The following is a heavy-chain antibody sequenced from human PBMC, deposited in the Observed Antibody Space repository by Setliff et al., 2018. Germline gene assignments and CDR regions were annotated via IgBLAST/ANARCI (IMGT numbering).Heavy chain of an antibody. J-gene: IGHJ6*03. Sequence: SETLSPTCTVSGGSISSYYWSWIRQPAGKGLEWIGHIYIGGSANYNPSLKNRVTMSIDTSKNQFSLKLNSVTAADMAVYYCAREQWLAPPGYYYMDVWAKGTTVTVSS. V-gene: IGHV4-4*07. D-gene: IGHD6-19*01. CDR1: GGSISSYY. CDR3: AREQWLAPPGYYYMDV. CDR2: IYIGGSA.